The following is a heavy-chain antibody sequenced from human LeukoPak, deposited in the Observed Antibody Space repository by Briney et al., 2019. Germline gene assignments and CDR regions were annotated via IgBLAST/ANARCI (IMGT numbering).Heavy chain of an antibody. CDR1: GFTFSSYA. J-gene: IGHJ4*02. CDR2: ISGSAGST. Sequence: GGSLRLSCAASGFTFSSYAMSWVRQAPGKGLEWVSVISGSAGSTHYADSVKGRFTISRDKSKNTLYLQVNSLRAEDTAVYYCAKLQGVAAAGHPYFDYWGQGTLVTASS. CDR3: AKLQGVAAAGHPYFDY. D-gene: IGHD6-13*01. V-gene: IGHV3-23*01.